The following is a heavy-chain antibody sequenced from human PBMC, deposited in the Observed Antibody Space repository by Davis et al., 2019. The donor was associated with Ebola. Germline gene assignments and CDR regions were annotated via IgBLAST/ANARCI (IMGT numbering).Heavy chain of an antibody. CDR1: GFTFSNFW. D-gene: IGHD4-17*01. J-gene: IGHJ3*02. V-gene: IGHV3-53*01. CDR2: IYNVYTM. CDR3: ARAEDDYGEYPDALDI. Sequence: GGSLRLSCAVSGFTFSNFWMTWVRQAPGKGLEWVSVIYNVYTMYYADSVKGRFTISRDSSMNTVYLQMSSLRAEDTAVYYCARAEDDYGEYPDALDIWGQGTVVTVSS.